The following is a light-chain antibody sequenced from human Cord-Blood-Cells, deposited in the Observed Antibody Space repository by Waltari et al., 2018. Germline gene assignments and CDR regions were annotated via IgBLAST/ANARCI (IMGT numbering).Light chain of an antibody. Sequence: QSALTQPASVSGSPGPSITISCTGTSSDVGGYNYDSWYQQHPGKAPKLMLYDVSNRPSGVSNRFSGSKSGNTASLTISGLQAEDEADYYCSSYTSSSTWVFGGGTKLTVL. J-gene: IGLJ3*02. V-gene: IGLV2-14*03. CDR3: SSYTSSSTWV. CDR2: DVS. CDR1: SSDVGGYNY.